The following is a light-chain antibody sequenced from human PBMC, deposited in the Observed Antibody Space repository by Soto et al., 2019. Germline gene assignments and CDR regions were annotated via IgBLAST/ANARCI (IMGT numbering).Light chain of an antibody. CDR3: QQYNDWPPKIT. Sequence: EIVLTQSPGTLSLSPGERAKLSCRASQSLSSGYLAWYPQKPGQAPRLLIYGASTRATGIPARFSGSGSGTEFTLTISSLQSEDFAVYYCQQYNDWPPKITFGQGTRLEL. CDR1: QSLSSGY. J-gene: IGKJ5*01. V-gene: IGKV3-15*01. CDR2: GAS.